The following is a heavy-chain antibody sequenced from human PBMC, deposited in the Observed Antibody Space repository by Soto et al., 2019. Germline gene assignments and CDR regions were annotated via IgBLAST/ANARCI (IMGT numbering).Heavy chain of an antibody. V-gene: IGHV1-18*01. CDR1: GYTFTSYG. D-gene: IGHD2-8*02. CDR2: ISAYNGNT. J-gene: IGHJ4*02. Sequence: QVQLVQSGAEGKKPGASVKVSCTASGYTFTSYGIPWVRKAPGQGLDWMGWISAYNGNTNYAQQLQGRVTMTTDTSTSIAYMELRRLRSDDTVGDYCAGDPGCGSDYWGQGSLVTVSA. CDR3: AGDPGCGSDY.